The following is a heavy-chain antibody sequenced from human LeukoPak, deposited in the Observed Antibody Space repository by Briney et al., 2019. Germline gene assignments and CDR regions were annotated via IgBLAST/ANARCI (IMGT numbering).Heavy chain of an antibody. CDR3: ARVGASSTSCTPLDY. CDR1: GYTFTAYH. J-gene: IGHJ4*02. Sequence: ASVKVSCKPSGYTFTAYHMHWVRQAPGQGLEWMGRIIPNSGATNYAQNFQDRVTLTRDTSISTAYMELRSLRSDDTAVYYCARVGASSTSCTPLDYWGQGTLVTVSS. D-gene: IGHD2-2*01. CDR2: IIPNSGAT. V-gene: IGHV1-2*06.